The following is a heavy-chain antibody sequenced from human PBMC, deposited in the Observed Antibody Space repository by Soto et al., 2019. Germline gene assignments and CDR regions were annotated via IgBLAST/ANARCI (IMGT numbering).Heavy chain of an antibody. V-gene: IGHV1-3*01. CDR1: GYTFTNYA. J-gene: IGHJ5*02. Sequence: ASVKVSCKASGYTFTNYAMHWVRQAPGQRLEWMGWINAGNGNTKYSQKLQGRVTITRDTSASTAYMELSSLTSEDTAVYYCARAVGWFDPWGQGTLVTVLL. CDR2: INAGNGNT. D-gene: IGHD1-26*01. CDR3: ARAVGWFDP.